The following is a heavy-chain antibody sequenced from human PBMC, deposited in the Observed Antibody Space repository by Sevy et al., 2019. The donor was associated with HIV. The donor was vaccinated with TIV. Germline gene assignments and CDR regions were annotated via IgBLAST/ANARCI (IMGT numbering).Heavy chain of an antibody. D-gene: IGHD3-22*01. CDR1: GFTFSDYY. J-gene: IGHJ3*02. Sequence: GGSLRLSCAASGFTFSDYYMSWIRQAPGKGLERVSYISSSGSTIYYADSVKGRFTISRDNAKNSLYLQMNSLRAEDTAVYYCARINYDSSDDAFDIWSQGTMVTVSS. CDR2: ISSSGSTI. CDR3: ARINYDSSDDAFDI. V-gene: IGHV3-11*01.